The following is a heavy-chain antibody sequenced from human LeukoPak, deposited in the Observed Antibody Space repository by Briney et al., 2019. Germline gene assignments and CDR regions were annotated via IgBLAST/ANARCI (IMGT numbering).Heavy chain of an antibody. Sequence: GGSLRLSCAASGFTFSSNYMSWVRQAPGKGLEWVSVIYNGGSTYYAASVKGRFTISRDNSKNTLYLQMNSLRAEDTAVYYCARGNYDRSSGYWGQGTLVTVSS. J-gene: IGHJ4*02. V-gene: IGHV3-53*01. CDR2: IYNGGST. D-gene: IGHD4-11*01. CDR3: ARGNYDRSSGY. CDR1: GFTFSSNY.